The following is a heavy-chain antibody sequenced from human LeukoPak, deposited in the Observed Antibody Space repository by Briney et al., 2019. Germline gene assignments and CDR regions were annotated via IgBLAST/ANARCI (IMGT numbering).Heavy chain of an antibody. D-gene: IGHD6-19*01. CDR3: ARASAGCSSGWYATDAFDI. J-gene: IGHJ3*02. CDR2: IKGDGSEK. V-gene: IGHV3-7*01. CDR1: GFTFSDFW. Sequence: GGSLRLSCAASGFTFSDFWMSWVRQGPGKGLEYVANIKGDGSEKYYVDSVKGRFTISRDNAKNSVYLQMDSLRVEDTAVYYCARASAGCSSGWYATDAFDIWGQGTMVTVSS.